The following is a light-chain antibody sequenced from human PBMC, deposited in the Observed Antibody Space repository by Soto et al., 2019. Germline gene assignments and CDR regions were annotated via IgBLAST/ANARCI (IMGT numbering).Light chain of an antibody. Sequence: QSVLTQPPSVSGAPGQRVTISCTGSSSNIGAGYDVHWYQQLPGTAPKLLIYGNSNRPSGVPDRFSGSKSGTSASLAITGLHAYDEADYYCHSYDSSLSAWVFGGGTKLTLL. CDR1: SSNIGAGYD. CDR2: GNS. J-gene: IGLJ3*02. V-gene: IGLV1-40*01. CDR3: HSYDSSLSAWV.